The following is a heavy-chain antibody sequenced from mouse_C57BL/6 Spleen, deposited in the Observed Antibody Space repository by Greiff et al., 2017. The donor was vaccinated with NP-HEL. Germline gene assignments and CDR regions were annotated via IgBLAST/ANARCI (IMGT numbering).Heavy chain of an antibody. CDR2: INPSSGYT. V-gene: IGHV1-7*01. J-gene: IGHJ1*03. D-gene: IGHD2-4*01. CDR1: GYTFTSYW. CDR3: ARYLYDYDWYFDV. Sequence: QVQLKESGAELAKPGASVKLSCKASGYTFTSYWMHWVKQRPGQGLEWIGYINPSSGYTKYNQKFKDKATLTADKSSSTAYMQLSSLTYEDSAVYYCARYLYDYDWYFDVWGTGTTVTVSS.